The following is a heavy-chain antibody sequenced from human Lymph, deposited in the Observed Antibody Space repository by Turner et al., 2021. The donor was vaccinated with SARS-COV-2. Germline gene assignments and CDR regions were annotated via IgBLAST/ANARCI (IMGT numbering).Heavy chain of an antibody. CDR1: VFTFSSYD. Sequence: QVQLVESGGGVVQPGRSLILPCAASVFTFSSYDMHWVRQATGKGLEWVAVISHDGSDKYYADSVKGRFTISRDNSKNTLYLQMHSLRAEDTAVYYCAKDHAWYSSGWYARGLDYWGQGSLVTVSS. J-gene: IGHJ4*02. CDR3: AKDHAWYSSGWYARGLDY. D-gene: IGHD6-19*01. V-gene: IGHV3-30*18. CDR2: ISHDGSDK.